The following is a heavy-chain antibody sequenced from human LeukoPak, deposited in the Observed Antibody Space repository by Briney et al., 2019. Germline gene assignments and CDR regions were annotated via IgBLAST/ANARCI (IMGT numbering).Heavy chain of an antibody. D-gene: IGHD1-26*01. V-gene: IGHV4-34*01. CDR1: GGSFSGYY. CDR3: ARFDDSIVADY. CDR2: INHSGST. Sequence: PSETLSLTCAVYGGSFSGYYWSWIRQPPGKGLEWIGEINHSGSTNYNPSLKSQVTISVDTSKNQFSLKLSSVTAADTAVYYCARFDDSIVADYWGQGTLVTVSS. J-gene: IGHJ4*02.